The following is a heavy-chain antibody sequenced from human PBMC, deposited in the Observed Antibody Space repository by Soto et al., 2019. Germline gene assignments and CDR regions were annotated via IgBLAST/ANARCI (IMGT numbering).Heavy chain of an antibody. CDR1: GFTFSTYA. CDR3: AKRRGAGGHFDY. Sequence: EVELLESGGGLVQPAGSLRLSCAASGFTFSTYAMGWVRQAPGKRLEWVSVVSSGGGTHYADSVKGRFTVSRDNSKNTLSLQMNSLRADDTAVYYCAKRRGAGGHFDYWGQGALVTVSS. J-gene: IGHJ4*02. V-gene: IGHV3-23*01. CDR2: VSSGGGT. D-gene: IGHD2-15*01.